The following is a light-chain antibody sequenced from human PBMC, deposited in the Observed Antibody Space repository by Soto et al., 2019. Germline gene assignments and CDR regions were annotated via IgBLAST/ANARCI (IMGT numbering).Light chain of an antibody. CDR3: HSRA. V-gene: IGKV1-9*01. CDR2: AAS. Sequence: DIQLTPSLSFVSAPVGQRGSITCRASQGISSYFAWYQQKPGKAPKLLISAASTLQSGVPSRFSGSGSGTEFTLTISRLQPDDFATYFCHSRAFGQGTRLEI. CDR1: QGISSY. J-gene: IGKJ5*01.